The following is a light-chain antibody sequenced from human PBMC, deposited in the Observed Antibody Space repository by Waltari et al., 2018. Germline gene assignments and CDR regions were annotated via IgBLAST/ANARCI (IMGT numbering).Light chain of an antibody. V-gene: IGKV4-1*01. CDR2: WAS. Sequence: DIVMTQSPDSLRVSLGGRATITSTSSQNLLYSSDNKNYLAWYQQQPGQPPKLLISWASTRESGVPDRFSGSGSGTDFTLTISSLQAEDVAVYYCQQYYSTMYTFGQGTKLEIK. CDR1: QNLLYSSDNKNY. CDR3: QQYYSTMYT. J-gene: IGKJ2*01.